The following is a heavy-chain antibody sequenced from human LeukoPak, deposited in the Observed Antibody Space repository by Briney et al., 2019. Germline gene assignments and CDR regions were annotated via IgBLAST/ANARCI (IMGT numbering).Heavy chain of an antibody. V-gene: IGHV3-30*18. CDR3: AKDQGYCSSTSCYGYYFDY. D-gene: IGHD2-2*01. CDR1: GFTFSSYG. J-gene: IGHJ4*02. Sequence: QPGRSLRLSCAASGFTFSSYGMHWVRQAPGKGLEWVAVISYDGSNKYYADSVKVRFTIYRDNSKNTLYLQMNSLRAEDTAVYYCAKDQGYCSSTSCYGYYFDYWGQGTLVTVSS. CDR2: ISYDGSNK.